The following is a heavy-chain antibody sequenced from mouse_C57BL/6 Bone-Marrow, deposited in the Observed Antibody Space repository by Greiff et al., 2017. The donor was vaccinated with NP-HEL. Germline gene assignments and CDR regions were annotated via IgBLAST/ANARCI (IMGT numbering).Heavy chain of an antibody. CDR2: IYPRSGNT. V-gene: IGHV1-81*01. CDR1: GYTFTSYG. D-gene: IGHD2-5*01. J-gene: IGHJ2*01. Sequence: VHLVESGAELARPGASVKLSCKASGYTFTSYGISWVKQRTGQGLEWIGEIYPRSGNTYYNEKFKGKATLTADKSSSTAYMELRSLTSEDSAVYFCARGEYSNYDYWGQGTTLTVSS. CDR3: ARGEYSNYDY.